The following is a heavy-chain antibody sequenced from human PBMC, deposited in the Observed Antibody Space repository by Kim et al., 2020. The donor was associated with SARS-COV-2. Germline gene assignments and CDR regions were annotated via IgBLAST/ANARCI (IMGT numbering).Heavy chain of an antibody. CDR1: GYTFTSYG. J-gene: IGHJ5*02. Sequence: ASVKVSCKASGYTFTSYGISWVRQAPGQGLEWMGWISAYNGNTNYAQKLQGRVTMTTDTSTSTAYMELRSLRSDDTAVYYCARDCGGDCYLWFDPWGQGTLVTVSS. D-gene: IGHD2-21*02. CDR2: ISAYNGNT. CDR3: ARDCGGDCYLWFDP. V-gene: IGHV1-18*01.